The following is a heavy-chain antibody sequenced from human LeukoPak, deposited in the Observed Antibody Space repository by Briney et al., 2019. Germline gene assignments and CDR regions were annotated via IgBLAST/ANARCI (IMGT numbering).Heavy chain of an antibody. J-gene: IGHJ6*03. CDR2: INPNSGGT. CDR1: GYTFTGYY. Sequence: ASVKLSCTASGYTFTGYYMHWVRQAPGQGLEWMGWINPNSGGTNYAQKFQGRVTMTRDTSISTAYMELSRLRSDDTAVYYCARMIYDYVWGSYRPIYYYYYMDVWGEGTTVTVSS. D-gene: IGHD3-16*02. V-gene: IGHV1-2*02. CDR3: ARMIYDYVWGSYRPIYYYYYMDV.